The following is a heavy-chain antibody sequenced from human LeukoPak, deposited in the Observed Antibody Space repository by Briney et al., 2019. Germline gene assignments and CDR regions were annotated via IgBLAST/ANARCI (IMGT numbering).Heavy chain of an antibody. CDR1: GLTFRNYG. Sequence: GGSLRLSCAASGLTFRNYGVSWVRQAPGKGLEWVSGISGSGGNTYYADSVKGRFTISRDNSENTLYVQMNSLRADDTAVYYCAKDHVSGWSQYSDYWGQGTLVTVSS. V-gene: IGHV3-23*01. CDR2: ISGSGGNT. D-gene: IGHD6-19*01. J-gene: IGHJ4*02. CDR3: AKDHVSGWSQYSDY.